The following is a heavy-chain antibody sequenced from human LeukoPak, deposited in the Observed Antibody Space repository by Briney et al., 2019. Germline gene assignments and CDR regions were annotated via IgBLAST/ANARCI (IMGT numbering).Heavy chain of an antibody. V-gene: IGHV1-2*02. J-gene: IGHJ6*02. CDR3: ARGLSALYYYGSGSLENYYYYGMDV. CDR2: INPNSGGT. Sequence: ASVKVSCKASGYTFTGYYMHWVRQAPGQGLEWMGWINPNSGGTNYAQKFQGRVTMTRDTSISTAYMELSRLRSDDTAVYYCARGLSALYYYGSGSLENYYYYGMDVWGQGTTVTVSS. D-gene: IGHD3-10*01. CDR1: GYTFTGYY.